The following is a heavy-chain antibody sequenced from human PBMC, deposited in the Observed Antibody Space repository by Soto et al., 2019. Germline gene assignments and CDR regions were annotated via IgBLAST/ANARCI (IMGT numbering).Heavy chain of an antibody. CDR2: ISAYNGNT. CDR3: GSYREQLVLYGMDV. J-gene: IGHJ6*02. D-gene: IGHD6-13*01. Sequence: QVQLVQSGAEVKKPGASVKVSCKASGYTFTSYVISWVRQAPGQGLEWMGWISAYNGNTNYAQKLQGRVTMTTDTSTGTAYMELRSLRSADPAVYYWGSYREQLVLYGMDVWGQGTTVTVSS. V-gene: IGHV1-18*01. CDR1: GYTFTSYV.